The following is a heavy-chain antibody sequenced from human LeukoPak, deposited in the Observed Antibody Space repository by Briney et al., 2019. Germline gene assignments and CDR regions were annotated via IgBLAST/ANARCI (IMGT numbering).Heavy chain of an antibody. D-gene: IGHD2-21*01. Sequence: SQTLSLTCAISGDSVSSNNAAWSWIRQSPSRGLEWLGRTFYRSKWYNDYAVSVKSRITINPDTSKNQFSLQLNSVTPEDTAVYYCARHIYYFDSWGQGTLVTVSS. CDR3: ARHIYYFDS. CDR2: TFYRSKWYN. CDR1: GDSVSSNNAA. J-gene: IGHJ4*02. V-gene: IGHV6-1*01.